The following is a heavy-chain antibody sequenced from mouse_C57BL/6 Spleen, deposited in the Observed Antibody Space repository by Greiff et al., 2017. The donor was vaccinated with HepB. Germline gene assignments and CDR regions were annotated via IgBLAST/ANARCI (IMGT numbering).Heavy chain of an antibody. CDR1: GYTFTSYW. V-gene: IGHV1-59*01. J-gene: IGHJ2*01. Sequence: QVQLKQPGAELVRPGTSVKLSCKASGYTFTSYWMHWVKQRPGQGLEWIGVIDPSDSYTNYNQKFKGKATLTVDTSSSTAYMQLSSLTSEDSAVYYCARLETAQATDFDYWGQGTTLTVSS. D-gene: IGHD3-2*02. CDR3: ARLETAQATDFDY. CDR2: IDPSDSYT.